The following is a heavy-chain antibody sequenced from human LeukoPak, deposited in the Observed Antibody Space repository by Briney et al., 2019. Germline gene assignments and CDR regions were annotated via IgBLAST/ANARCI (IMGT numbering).Heavy chain of an antibody. J-gene: IGHJ4*02. CDR2: IHGSGGGI. V-gene: IGHV3-23*01. Sequence: GGSLRLSCAASGFTFSTYAMNWVRQAPGKGLEWVSGIHGSGGGIQYADSVKGRFTISRDNSKNTLYLQMNSLRAEDTALYYCAKDRLPDGRWSLDYWGQGTLVTVSS. D-gene: IGHD6-13*01. CDR1: GFTFSTYA. CDR3: AKDRLPDGRWSLDY.